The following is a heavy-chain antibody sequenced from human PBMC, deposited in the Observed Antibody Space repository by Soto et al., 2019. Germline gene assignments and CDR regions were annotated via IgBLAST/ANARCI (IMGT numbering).Heavy chain of an antibody. CDR3: ARAVGIAVAGMRSAFDI. CDR1: GYTFTSYY. V-gene: IGHV1-46*01. CDR2: INPSGGST. D-gene: IGHD6-19*01. Sequence: ASVKVSCKASGYTFTSYYMHWVRQAPGQGLEWMGIINPSGGSTSYAQKFQGRVTMTRDTSTSTVYMELSSLRSEDTAVYYCARAVGIAVAGMRSAFDIWGQGTMVTVSS. J-gene: IGHJ3*02.